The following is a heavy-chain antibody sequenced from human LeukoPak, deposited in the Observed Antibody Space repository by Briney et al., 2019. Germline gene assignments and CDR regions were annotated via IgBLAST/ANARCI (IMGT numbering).Heavy chain of an antibody. Sequence: GGSLRLSCGVSGFTFDDYAMPWVRQAPGKGLEWVSGISWNSGSIGYADSVKGRFTISRDNAKNSLYLQMNSLRAEDTALYYCAKDNGPVETPSFDYWGQGTLVTVSS. J-gene: IGHJ4*02. V-gene: IGHV3-9*01. CDR3: AKDNGPVETPSFDY. CDR1: GFTFDDYA. CDR2: ISWNSGSI.